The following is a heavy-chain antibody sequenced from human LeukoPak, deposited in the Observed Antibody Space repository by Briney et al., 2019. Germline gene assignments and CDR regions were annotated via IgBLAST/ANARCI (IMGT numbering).Heavy chain of an antibody. V-gene: IGHV3-23*01. D-gene: IGHD1-26*01. CDR2: ISGSGGST. CDR1: EFTFSSYA. CDR3: AKDREWELLSIFDY. Sequence: GGSLRLSCAASEFTFSSYAMSWVRLAPGKGLEWVSAISGSGGSTYYADSVKGLFTISIDNSKNTLYLQLNSLRAEDTAVYYCAKDREWELLSIFDYWGQGTLVTVSS. J-gene: IGHJ4*02.